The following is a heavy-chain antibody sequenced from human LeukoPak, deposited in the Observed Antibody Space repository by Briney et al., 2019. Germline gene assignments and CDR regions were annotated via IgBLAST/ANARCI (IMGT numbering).Heavy chain of an antibody. J-gene: IGHJ4*02. V-gene: IGHV4-4*09. CDR3: ARTLVRGVPGTDF. D-gene: IGHD3-10*01. CDR1: GASINNYY. CDR2: IYTSETT. Sequence: PSETLSLTCTVSGASINNYYWGWIRQSAGKGLEWIGYIYTSETTNYNPSLRSRVTISIDTSKNQFSLRLSSVTAADTAVYYCARTLVRGVPGTDFWGQGTLVTVSS.